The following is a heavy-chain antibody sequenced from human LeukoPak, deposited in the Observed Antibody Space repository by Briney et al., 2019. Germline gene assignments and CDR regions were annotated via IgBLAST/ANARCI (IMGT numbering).Heavy chain of an antibody. CDR2: VSPNGETA. Sequence: GGSLRLSCAASGFTFSSYGMHWVRQPPGKGLEWVSGVSPNGETAYYADSVKGRFTISRDNSKNTVCLQVRSLRAEDTAVYYCAKDLGWIQFGYWGQGALVTVSS. CDR1: GFTFSSYG. J-gene: IGHJ4*02. D-gene: IGHD5-18*01. V-gene: IGHV3-23*01. CDR3: AKDLGWIQFGY.